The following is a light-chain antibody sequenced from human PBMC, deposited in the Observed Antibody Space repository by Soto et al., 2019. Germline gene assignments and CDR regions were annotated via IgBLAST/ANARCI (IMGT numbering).Light chain of an antibody. CDR1: RSVGNN. CDR3: QQHADWRLT. V-gene: IGKV3-11*01. CDR2: AAS. J-gene: IGKJ4*01. Sequence: EIVLTQSPATLSLSPGERATLSCRASRSVGNNLAWYQKKPGQAPGLLIYAASTRATGIPARFSGSGSGTDFTLTISSLEPEDFAVYYCQQHADWRLTFGGGTKVEIK.